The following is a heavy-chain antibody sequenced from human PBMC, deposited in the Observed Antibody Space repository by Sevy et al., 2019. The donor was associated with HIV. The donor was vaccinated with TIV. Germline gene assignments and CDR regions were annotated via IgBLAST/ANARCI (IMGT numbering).Heavy chain of an antibody. D-gene: IGHD2-2*01. Sequence: GGSLRLSCAASGFTFSNYWMHWVRQAPGKGLVWVSRIKTEGSNRDSADSVKGRFFISRDNAKNLLSLQMNSLRAEDTAVYYCAREGDTVLVPTAVDAFDFWGQGTMVTVSS. CDR1: GFTFSNYW. CDR2: IKTEGSNR. V-gene: IGHV3-74*01. CDR3: AREGDTVLVPTAVDAFDF. J-gene: IGHJ3*01.